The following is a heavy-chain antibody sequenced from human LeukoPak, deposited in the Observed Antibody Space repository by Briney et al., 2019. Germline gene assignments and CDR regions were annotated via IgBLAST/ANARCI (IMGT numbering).Heavy chain of an antibody. CDR2: IYYSGST. J-gene: IGHJ4*02. CDR1: GGAISSSNYY. CDR3: ASPSSSSSTYDY. D-gene: IGHD6-6*01. Sequence: SETLSLTCAVSGGAISSSNYYWGWIRQPPGKGLEWIGSIYYSGSTYYNPSLKSRVTISVDTSKNQFSLKLSSVTAADTAVYYCASPSSSSSTYDYWGQGTLVTVSS. V-gene: IGHV4-39*01.